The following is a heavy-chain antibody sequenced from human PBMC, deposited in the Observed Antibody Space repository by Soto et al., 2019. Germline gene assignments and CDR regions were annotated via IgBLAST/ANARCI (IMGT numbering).Heavy chain of an antibody. J-gene: IGHJ4*02. CDR2: FDPEDGGT. Sequence: ASVKVSCKVSGYTLNELSMHWVRQAPGKGLEWMGGFDPEDGGTVYAQKFQGRVTMTEDTSTDTANVELSSLRSEDTAVYYCATGGPAGDFDYWGQGTLVTVSS. V-gene: IGHV1-24*01. CDR1: GYTLNELS. D-gene: IGHD3-10*01. CDR3: ATGGPAGDFDY.